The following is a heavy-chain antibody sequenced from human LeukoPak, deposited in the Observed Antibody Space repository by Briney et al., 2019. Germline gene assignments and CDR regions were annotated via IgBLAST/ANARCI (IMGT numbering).Heavy chain of an antibody. V-gene: IGHV1-46*01. CDR1: GYSFTRYY. CDR2: TNLSGGST. CDR3: ARGMASGWTGSPFDY. Sequence: ASVKVSCKASGYSFTRYYIHWVRQAPGQGLEWMGITNLSGGSTKYAQKFQDRVTMTRDTSTSTMYMDLSSLRSEDTAVYYCARGMASGWTGSPFDYWGQGTLVTVSS. D-gene: IGHD6-19*01. J-gene: IGHJ4*02.